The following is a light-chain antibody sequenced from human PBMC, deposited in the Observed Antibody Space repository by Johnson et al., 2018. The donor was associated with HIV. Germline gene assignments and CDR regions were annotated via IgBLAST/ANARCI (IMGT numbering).Light chain of an antibody. Sequence: QLVLTQPPSVSAAPGQKVTISCSGSSSNIGNNYVSWYQQLPGTAPKLLIYDNNKRPSGIPDRFSGSKSGTSATLGITGLPTGDEADYYCGTWDSSLSAVYVFGTGTKVTVL. V-gene: IGLV1-51*01. CDR2: DNN. CDR1: SSNIGNNY. CDR3: GTWDSSLSAVYV. J-gene: IGLJ1*01.